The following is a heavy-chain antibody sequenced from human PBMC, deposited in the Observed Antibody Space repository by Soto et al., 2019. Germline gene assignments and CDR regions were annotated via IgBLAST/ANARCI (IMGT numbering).Heavy chain of an antibody. CDR1: GFTFSSYG. D-gene: IGHD6-13*01. V-gene: IGHV3-33*01. CDR3: ARATYSSSPHFDY. CDR2: VWYDGSHK. J-gene: IGHJ4*02. Sequence: QVQLVESGGGVVQPGRSLRLSCAASGFTFSSYGMHWVRQAPGKGLEWVAVVWYDGSHKYYADSVKGRFTISRDNSKNTLYLQMNSLRAEDTAVYYCARATYSSSPHFDYWGQGTLVTVSS.